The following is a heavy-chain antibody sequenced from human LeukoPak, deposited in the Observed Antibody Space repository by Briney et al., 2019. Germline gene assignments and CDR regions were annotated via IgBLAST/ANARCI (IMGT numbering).Heavy chain of an antibody. CDR2: IYYSGST. CDR1: GGSISSFY. D-gene: IGHD5-18*01. Sequence: SETLSLTCTVSGGSISSFYWSWIRQPPGKGLEWIGYIYYSGSTNYSPSLKSRVTISVDTSKNQFSLKLSSVTAADTAVYYCAREGIPGAFDIWGQGTMVTVSS. CDR3: AREGIPGAFDI. V-gene: IGHV4-59*01. J-gene: IGHJ3*02.